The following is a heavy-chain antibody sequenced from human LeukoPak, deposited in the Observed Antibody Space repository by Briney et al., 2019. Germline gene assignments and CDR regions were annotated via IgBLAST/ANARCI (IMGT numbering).Heavy chain of an antibody. CDR2: ISSSSTTI. CDR3: ARDRYCGGDCYSNAFDI. Sequence: PGGSLRLSCAASGFSFSNAWMSWVRQAPGKGLEWVSYISSSSTTIYYADSLKGRFTISRDNGKNSLYLQMNSLRDEDTAVYYCARDRYCGGDCYSNAFDIWGQGTMVTVSS. CDR1: GFSFSNAW. V-gene: IGHV3-48*02. J-gene: IGHJ3*02. D-gene: IGHD2-21*02.